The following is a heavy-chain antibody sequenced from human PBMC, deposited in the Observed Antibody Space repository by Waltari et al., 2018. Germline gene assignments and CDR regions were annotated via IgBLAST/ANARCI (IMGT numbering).Heavy chain of an antibody. D-gene: IGHD6-13*01. CDR1: GGSISSYY. Sequence: QVQLQESGPGLVKPSETLSLTCTVSGGSISSYYWSWIRQPAGKGLEWIGRIYTSGSTNTNPSLKSGVTMSVDTSKNQFPLKRSSVTAADTAVYYCARNSLIAAAGTFDYWGQGTLVTVSS. V-gene: IGHV4-4*07. CDR3: ARNSLIAAAGTFDY. CDR2: IYTSGST. J-gene: IGHJ4*02.